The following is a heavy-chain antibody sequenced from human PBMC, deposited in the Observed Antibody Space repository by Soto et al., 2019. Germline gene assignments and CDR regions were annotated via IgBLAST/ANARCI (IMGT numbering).Heavy chain of an antibody. Sequence: ASVKVSCKSSGYPFTHYGITWIRQAPGQGLEWMGWISPFNGNTNYGQTLQGRVTLTTETSTSTVYVELRSLRSDDTAVYYCARDQSFDRTYYYGIDVWGQGTTVTVSS. CDR3: ARDQSFDRTYYYGIDV. CDR1: GYPFTHYG. CDR2: ISPFNGNT. V-gene: IGHV1-18*01. D-gene: IGHD3-16*01. J-gene: IGHJ6*02.